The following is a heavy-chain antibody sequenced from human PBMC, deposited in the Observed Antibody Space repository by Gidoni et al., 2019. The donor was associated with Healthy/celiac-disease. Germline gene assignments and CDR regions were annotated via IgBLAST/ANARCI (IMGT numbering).Heavy chain of an antibody. J-gene: IGHJ4*02. CDR1: GLTFGDYA. CDR3: TRDLLTIFGVVISFDY. CDR2: IRSKAYGGTT. V-gene: IGHV3-49*05. Sequence: EVQLVASGGGLGKPGRSLRLYCTASGLTFGDYAMSWFRQAPGKGLELVGFIRSKAYGGTTEYAASVKGRFTISRDDSKSIAYLQMNSLKPEDTAVYYCTRDLLTIFGVVISFDYWGQGTLVTVSS. D-gene: IGHD3-3*01.